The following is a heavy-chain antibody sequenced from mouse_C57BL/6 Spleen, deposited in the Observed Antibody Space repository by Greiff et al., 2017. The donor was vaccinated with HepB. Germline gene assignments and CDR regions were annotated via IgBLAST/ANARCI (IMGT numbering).Heavy chain of an antibody. V-gene: IGHV1-63*01. J-gene: IGHJ1*03. D-gene: IGHD1-1*01. CDR3: ARSHYGSYWYFDV. CDR1: GYTFTNYW. CDR2: IYPGGGYT. Sequence: QVQLQQSGAELVRPGTSVKMSCKASGYTFTNYWIGWAKQRPGHGLEWIGDIYPGGGYTNYNEKFKGKATLTADKSSSTAYMQFSSLTSEDSAIYYWARSHYGSYWYFDVWGTGTTVTVSS.